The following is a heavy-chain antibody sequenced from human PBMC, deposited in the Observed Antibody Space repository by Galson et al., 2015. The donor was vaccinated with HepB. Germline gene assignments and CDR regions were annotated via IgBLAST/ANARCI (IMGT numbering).Heavy chain of an antibody. V-gene: IGHV2-5*01. J-gene: IGHJ4*02. Sequence: PALVKPTQTLTLTCTFSGFSVTTGGVGVGWIRQPPGKALEWLALIFWNDDKFHSPSLKNRLTITKDTSKNQVVLTLSNMDPVDSATYYCAHRNYYDSSGYTFDYWGPGTPVIVSS. D-gene: IGHD3-22*01. CDR2: IFWNDDK. CDR3: AHRNYYDSSGYTFDY. CDR1: GFSVTTGGVG.